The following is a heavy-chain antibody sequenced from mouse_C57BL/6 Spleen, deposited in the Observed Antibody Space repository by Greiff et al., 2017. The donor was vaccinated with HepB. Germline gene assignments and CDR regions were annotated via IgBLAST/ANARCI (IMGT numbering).Heavy chain of an antibody. Sequence: QVQLKQPGAELVKPGASVKMSCKASGYTFTSYLITWVKQRPGQGLEWIGDIYPGSGSTNYNEKFKSKATLTVDTSSSTAYMQLSSLTSEDSAVYYCASGDGYYAMDYWGQGTSVTVSS. CDR1: GYTFTSYL. J-gene: IGHJ4*01. V-gene: IGHV1-55*01. CDR3: ASGDGYYAMDY. CDR2: IYPGSGST. D-gene: IGHD3-3*01.